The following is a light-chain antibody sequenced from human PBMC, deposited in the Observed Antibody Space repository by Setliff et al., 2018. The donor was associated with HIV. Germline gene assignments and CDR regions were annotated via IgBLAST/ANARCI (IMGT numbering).Light chain of an antibody. CDR1: SSNIGAGFD. J-gene: IGLJ2*01. CDR2: DNN. V-gene: IGLV1-40*01. CDR3: QSYDSSLSVV. Sequence: VLTQPPSVSGAPGQRVTISCTGNSSNIGAGFDVHWYQQLPGTAPKVVIHDNNSRPSGIPDRFSGTKSGSSASLAITGLQAEDEADYYCQSYDSSLSVVFGGGTK.